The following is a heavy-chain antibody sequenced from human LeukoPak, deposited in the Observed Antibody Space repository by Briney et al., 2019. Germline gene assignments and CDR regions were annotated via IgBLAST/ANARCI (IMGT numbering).Heavy chain of an antibody. CDR1: GFTFSDYY. D-gene: IGHD3-22*01. CDR2: ISCSGSTI. CDR3: ARVRGYYYDSSGSWTYYFDY. Sequence: GGSLSLSCAASGFTFSDYYMSWIRQAPGKGLEWVSYISCSGSTIYYADSVKGRFTISRDNAKNSLYLQMNSLRAEDTAVYYCARVRGYYYDSSGSWTYYFDYWGQGTLVTVSS. J-gene: IGHJ4*02. V-gene: IGHV3-11*04.